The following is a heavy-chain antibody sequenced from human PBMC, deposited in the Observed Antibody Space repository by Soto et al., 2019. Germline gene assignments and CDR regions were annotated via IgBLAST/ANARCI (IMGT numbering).Heavy chain of an antibody. CDR3: AKDYSSSWSSFDY. CDR1: GFTFDDYA. Sequence: EVQLVESGGGLVQPGRSLRLSCAASGFTFDDYAMHWVRQAPGKALEWVSGISWNRGSIGYADSVKGRFTISRDNAKNSLYLQMNTLRAEDTALYYCAKDYSSSWSSFDYWGQGTLVTVSS. V-gene: IGHV3-9*01. J-gene: IGHJ4*02. CDR2: ISWNRGSI. D-gene: IGHD6-13*01.